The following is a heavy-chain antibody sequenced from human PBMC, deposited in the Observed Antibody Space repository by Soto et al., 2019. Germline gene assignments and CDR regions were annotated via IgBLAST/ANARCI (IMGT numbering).Heavy chain of an antibody. CDR1: GYSFTSYW. CDR3: ARRGPMVSYYYYGMDV. D-gene: IGHD2-8*01. CDR2: IYPGDSDT. Sequence: PGESLKISCKGSGYSFTSYWIGCVRQMPGKGLEWMGIIYPGDSDTRYSPSFQGQVTISVDKSISTAYLQWSSLKASDTAMYYCARRGPMVSYYYYGMDVWGQGTTVTVSS. V-gene: IGHV5-51*01. J-gene: IGHJ6*02.